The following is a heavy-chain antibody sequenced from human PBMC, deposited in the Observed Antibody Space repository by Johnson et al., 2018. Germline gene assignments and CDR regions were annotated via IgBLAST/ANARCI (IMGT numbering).Heavy chain of an antibody. Sequence: EVQLVESGGGLVQXGGSLRLXCVASEFTFSTYTMNWVRQAPGRGLEWVSFISPASSTIHYADSVKGRFTTSRDNAKSSLYLQMNSLRDEDTAVYYCARNRATYNNYKASDIWGQGTMVTVSS. D-gene: IGHD3-10*01. V-gene: IGHV3-48*02. J-gene: IGHJ3*02. CDR2: ISPASSTI. CDR3: ARNRATYNNYKASDI. CDR1: EFTFSTYT.